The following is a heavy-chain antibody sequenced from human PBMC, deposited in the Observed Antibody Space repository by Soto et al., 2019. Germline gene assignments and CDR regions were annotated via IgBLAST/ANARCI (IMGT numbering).Heavy chain of an antibody. CDR1: GFTFSSYE. CDR2: ISSNGRTI. Sequence: EVHLVESGGGLVQPGGSLRLSCAASGFTFSSYEMNWVRQAPGKGLEWVSYISSNGRTIDYADSVKGRFTISRDNAKKSLYLQLNSLRAEDTAVYYCAIVGVVGARSLDFWGQGTLVTVSS. CDR3: AIVGVVGARSLDF. J-gene: IGHJ4*02. D-gene: IGHD1-26*01. V-gene: IGHV3-48*03.